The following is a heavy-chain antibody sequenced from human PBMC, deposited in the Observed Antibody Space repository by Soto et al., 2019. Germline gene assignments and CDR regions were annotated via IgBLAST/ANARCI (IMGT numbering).Heavy chain of an antibody. D-gene: IGHD6-13*01. CDR1: GFTFSSFA. V-gene: IGHV3-23*01. CDR3: AKESWYFGF. Sequence: GGSLRLSCAAAGFTFSSFAMTWVRQAPGKGLEWVSVISSSGGGTYYADSVKGRFTISRDNSKNTLYLQMNSLRAEDTAIYYCAKESWYFGFWGQGTLVTVSS. J-gene: IGHJ4*02. CDR2: ISSSGGGT.